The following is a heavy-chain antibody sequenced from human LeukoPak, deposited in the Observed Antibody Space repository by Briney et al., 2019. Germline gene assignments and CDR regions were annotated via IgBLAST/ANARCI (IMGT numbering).Heavy chain of an antibody. CDR1: GGSISSYY. CDR2: IYYSGNT. J-gene: IGHJ4*02. CDR3: AREANYYGSGSYFEGTFDY. Sequence: KSSETLSLTCTVSGGSISSYYWGWIRQPPEKGLEWIASIYYSGNTHYNPSLKSRVTISLDTSKNEFSLKLTSVTAADTAVYYCAREANYYGSGSYFEGTFDYWGQGSLVTVSS. V-gene: IGHV4-59*01. D-gene: IGHD3-10*01.